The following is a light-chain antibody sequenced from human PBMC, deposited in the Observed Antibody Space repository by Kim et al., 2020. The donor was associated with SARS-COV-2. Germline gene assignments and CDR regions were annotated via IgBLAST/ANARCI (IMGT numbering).Light chain of an antibody. J-gene: IGKJ5*01. CDR1: QDIGND. CDR3: LQHRTSPIT. CDR2: GAS. V-gene: IGKV1-17*01. Sequence: ASVEDRVTITCRASQDIGNDLGWYQQSPGRAPKRLIYGASNLQSGVPSRFSGSGSETEFTLTINSLQPEDFATYFCLQHRTSPITFGQGTRLEIK.